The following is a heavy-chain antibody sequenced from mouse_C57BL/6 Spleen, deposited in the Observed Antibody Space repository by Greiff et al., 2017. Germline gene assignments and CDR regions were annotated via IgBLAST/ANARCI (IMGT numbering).Heavy chain of an antibody. Sequence: EVNVVESGGGLVKPGGSLKLSCAASGFTFSSYAMSWVRQTPEKRLEWVATISDGGSYTDYPDNVKGRFTITRDNAKNNLYLQMSHLKSEDTAMYYCARDMVFDYWGQGTTLTVSS. CDR2: ISDGGSYT. CDR3: ARDMVFDY. J-gene: IGHJ2*01. CDR1: GFTFSSYA. V-gene: IGHV5-4*01. D-gene: IGHD2-2*01.